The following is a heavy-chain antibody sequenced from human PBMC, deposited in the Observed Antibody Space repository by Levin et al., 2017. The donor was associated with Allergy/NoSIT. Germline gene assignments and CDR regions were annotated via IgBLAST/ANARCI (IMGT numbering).Heavy chain of an antibody. D-gene: IGHD6-13*01. CDR2: IIPMYATA. CDR3: ARGSSNWLPTDD. J-gene: IGHJ4*02. CDR1: GVSFSNSA. V-gene: IGHV1-69*13. Sequence: PGASVKVSCKATGVSFSNSAITWVRQAPGQGLEWLGGIIPMYATAHYAQQFQGRVTITADESTNTAYMELSGLRSEDTAVYLCARGSSNWLPTDDWGQGTLVTVSS.